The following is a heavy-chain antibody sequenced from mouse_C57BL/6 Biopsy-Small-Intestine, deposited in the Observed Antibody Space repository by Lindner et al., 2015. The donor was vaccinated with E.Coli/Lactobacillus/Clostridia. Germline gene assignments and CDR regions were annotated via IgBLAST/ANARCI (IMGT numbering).Heavy chain of an antibody. CDR2: IYPGDGDT. J-gene: IGHJ4*01. CDR3: ARRGRAMDY. D-gene: IGHD6-1*01. Sequence: VQLQESGAELVKPGASVKISCKASGCAFSNYWMNWVKQRPGKGLEWIGQIYPGDGDTNYNGKFKGKATLTADKSSSTAYMQLSSLTSEDSAVYFCARRGRAMDYWGQGTSVTVSS. CDR1: GCAFSNYW. V-gene: IGHV1-80*01.